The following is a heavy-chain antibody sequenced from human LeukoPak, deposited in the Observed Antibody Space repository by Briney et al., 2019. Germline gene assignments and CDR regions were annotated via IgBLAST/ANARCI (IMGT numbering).Heavy chain of an antibody. V-gene: IGHV1-2*02. D-gene: IGHD3-16*01. CDR2: INPNSGGT. Sequence: ASVKVSCKASGYTFTGYYMHWVRQAPGQGLEWMGWINPNSGGTNYAQKFQGRVTMTRDTSISTAYMELSRLRSDDTAVYYCARDRDDYVWALNYWGQGTLVTVSS. CDR1: GYTFTGYY. CDR3: ARDRDDYVWALNY. J-gene: IGHJ4*02.